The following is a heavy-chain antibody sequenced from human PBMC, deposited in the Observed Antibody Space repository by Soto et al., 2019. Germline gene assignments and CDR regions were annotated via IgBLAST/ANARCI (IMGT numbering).Heavy chain of an antibody. Sequence: SETLSLTCTFSGGSISSGGYYWSWIRQHPGKGLEWIGYIYYSGSTYYNPSLKSRVTISVDTSKNQFSLKLSSVTAADTAVYYCARDRGVAPVPGMDVWGQGTTVTVSS. D-gene: IGHD2-15*01. V-gene: IGHV4-31*03. J-gene: IGHJ6*02. CDR1: GGSISSGGYY. CDR2: IYYSGST. CDR3: ARDRGVAPVPGMDV.